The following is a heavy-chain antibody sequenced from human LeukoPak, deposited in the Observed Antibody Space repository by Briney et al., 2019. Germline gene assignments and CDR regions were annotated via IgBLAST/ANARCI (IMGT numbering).Heavy chain of an antibody. CDR2: IYYSGST. Sequence: SETLSLTCTVSGGSISSYYWSWIRQPPGKGLEWIGYIYYSGSTNYNPSLKSRVTISVDTSKNQFSLKLSSVTAADTAVYYCARGRYYDFWSGYYFPTFGNVDYWGQGTLVTVSS. V-gene: IGHV4-59*12. CDR1: GGSISSYY. D-gene: IGHD3-3*01. CDR3: ARGRYYDFWSGYYFPTFGNVDY. J-gene: IGHJ4*02.